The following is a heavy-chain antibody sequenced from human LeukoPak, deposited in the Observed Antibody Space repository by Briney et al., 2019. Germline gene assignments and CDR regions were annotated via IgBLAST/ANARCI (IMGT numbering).Heavy chain of an antibody. D-gene: IGHD6-19*01. J-gene: IGHJ4*02. V-gene: IGHV3-23*01. Sequence: GGSLRLSCAASGFTFSTYAMSWVRQAPGKGLAWVSAISGSGGSTYYADSVKGRFTISRDNSKNTLYLQMNSLRAEDTAVYYCAKDRGGSGWYYDLDHWGQGTLVNVS. CDR3: AKDRGGSGWYYDLDH. CDR1: GFTFSTYA. CDR2: ISGSGGST.